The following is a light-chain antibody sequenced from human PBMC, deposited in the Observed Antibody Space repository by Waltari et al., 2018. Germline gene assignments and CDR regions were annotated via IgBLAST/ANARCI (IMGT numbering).Light chain of an antibody. CDR1: GLPKQY. CDR2: DDN. J-gene: IGLJ2*01. CDR3: YSKDTDGGSQGK. Sequence: YDLTQPPSVSVSPGQTAAITCSGAGLPKQYTFWYQEKSGQAPALVMYDDNKRHSGIPGRFSGSSAGTVATLTITGAQVDDEADYYCYSKDTDGGSQGKIGGGTKLTVL. V-gene: IGLV3-10*01.